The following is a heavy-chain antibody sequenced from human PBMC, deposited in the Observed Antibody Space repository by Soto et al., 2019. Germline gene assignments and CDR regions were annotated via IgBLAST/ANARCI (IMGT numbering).Heavy chain of an antibody. CDR2: INPSGGST. D-gene: IGHD2-21*02. V-gene: IGHV1-46*03. CDR3: ARGPDKHIVVVTAKYYFDY. CDR1: GYTFTSYY. J-gene: IGHJ4*02. Sequence: QVQLVQSGAEVKKPGASVKVSCKASGYTFTSYYMHWVRQAPGQGLEWMGIINPSGGSTSYAQKFQGRVTMTRDTSTSTVYMELSSLRSEDTAVYYCARGPDKHIVVVTAKYYFDYWGQGTLVTVSS.